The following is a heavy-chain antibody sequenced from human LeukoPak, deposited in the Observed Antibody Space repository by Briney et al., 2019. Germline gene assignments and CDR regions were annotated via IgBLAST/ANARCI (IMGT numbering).Heavy chain of an antibody. Sequence: GGSLRLSCAASGFTFRSYWMRWVRQAPGKGLEWVANIKQDGSEKNYVDSVKGRFTISRDNAKNSLYLQMNSLRAEDTTVYYCASGLELDYWGQGTLVTVSS. V-gene: IGHV3-7*03. CDR2: IKQDGSEK. J-gene: IGHJ4*02. CDR3: ASGLELDY. CDR1: GFTFRSYW.